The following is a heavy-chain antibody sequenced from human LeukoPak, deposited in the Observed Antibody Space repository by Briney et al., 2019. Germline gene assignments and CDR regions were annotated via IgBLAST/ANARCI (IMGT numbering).Heavy chain of an antibody. CDR3: AGDKYYGSGNYGKYNWFDP. V-gene: IGHV4-4*07. J-gene: IGHJ5*02. CDR2: IYISGST. Sequence: PSETLSLTCTVSGGSISSYYWSWVRQPAGKGLEWIGHIYISGSTKYNPSLKSRVTMSVDTSKNQFSLKLTSVTAADTAVYYCAGDKYYGSGNYGKYNWFDPWGQGTLVTVSS. D-gene: IGHD3-10*01. CDR1: GGSISSYY.